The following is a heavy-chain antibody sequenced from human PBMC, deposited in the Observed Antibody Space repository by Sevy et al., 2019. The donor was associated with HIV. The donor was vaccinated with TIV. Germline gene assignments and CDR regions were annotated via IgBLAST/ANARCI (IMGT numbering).Heavy chain of an antibody. CDR1: GFTFSSYA. D-gene: IGHD2-2*01. CDR3: AKDHIVVVPAAHYFDY. J-gene: IGHJ4*02. V-gene: IGHV3-23*01. Sequence: GGSVRLSCAASGFTFSSYAMSWVRQAPGKGLEWVSAISGSGGSTYYADSVKGRFTISRDNSKNTLYLQMNSLRAEDTAVYYCAKDHIVVVPAAHYFDYWGQGTLVTVSS. CDR2: ISGSGGST.